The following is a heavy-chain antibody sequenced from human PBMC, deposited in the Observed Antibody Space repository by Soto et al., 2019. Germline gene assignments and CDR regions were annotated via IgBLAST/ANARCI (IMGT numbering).Heavy chain of an antibody. D-gene: IGHD3-22*01. CDR2: INHSGST. CDR3: ARSVYYYDSSGYYRTLNWFDP. V-gene: IGHV4-34*01. CDR1: GGSFSGYY. Sequence: SETLSLTCAVYGGSFSGYYWSWIRQPPGKGLEWIGEINHSGSTNYNPSLKSRVTISVDTSKNQFSLKLSSVTAADTAVYYCARSVYYYDSSGYYRTLNWFDPWGQGTLVTVSS. J-gene: IGHJ5*02.